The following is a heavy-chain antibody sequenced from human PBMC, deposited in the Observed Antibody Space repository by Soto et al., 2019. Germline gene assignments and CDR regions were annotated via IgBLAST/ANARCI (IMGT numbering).Heavy chain of an antibody. CDR2: IVPIVDTS. CDR1: GGTFSSYA. V-gene: IGHV1-69*12. CDR3: VRVVAIPGYPDN. J-gene: IGHJ4*02. D-gene: IGHD5-12*01. Sequence: QVQLVQSGAEVRQPASSVKVSCKTSGGTFSSYAISWVRQAPGQGLEWMRGIVPIVDTSTYAQKFQGRVTMTADESTSTVYMELSSLRSDDTAVYYCVRVVAIPGYPDNWGQGTLVTVSS.